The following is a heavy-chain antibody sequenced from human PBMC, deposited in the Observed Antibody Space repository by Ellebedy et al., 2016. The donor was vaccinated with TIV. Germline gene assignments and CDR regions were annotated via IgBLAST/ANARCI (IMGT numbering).Heavy chain of an antibody. CDR3: ARGAVRVALGSSWYRLDY. J-gene: IGHJ4*02. CDR1: GYTFTGYY. Sequence: ASVKVSCXASGYTFTGYYMHWVRQAPGQGLEWMGWINPNSGGTNYAQKFQGRVTITRDTSASTAYMELSSLRSEDTAVYYCARGAVRVALGSSWYRLDYWGQGTLVTVSS. V-gene: IGHV1-2*02. CDR2: INPNSGGT. D-gene: IGHD6-13*01.